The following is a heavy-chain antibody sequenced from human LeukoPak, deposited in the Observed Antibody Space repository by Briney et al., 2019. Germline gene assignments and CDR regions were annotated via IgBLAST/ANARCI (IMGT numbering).Heavy chain of an antibody. J-gene: IGHJ4*02. CDR1: GFTFSDYY. CDR3: ASEPYSSGWPFDY. D-gene: IGHD6-19*01. V-gene: IGHV3-11*01. Sequence: GGSLRLSCAASGFTFSDYYMSWIRQAPGKGLEWVSYISSSGSTIYYADSVKGRFTISRDNAKNSLYLQMNSLRAEDTAVYYCASEPYSSGWPFDYWGQGTLVTVSS. CDR2: ISSSGSTI.